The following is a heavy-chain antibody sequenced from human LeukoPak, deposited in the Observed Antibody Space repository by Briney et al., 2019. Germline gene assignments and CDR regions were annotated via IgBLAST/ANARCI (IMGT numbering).Heavy chain of an antibody. Sequence: SETLSLTCTVSGGSISSYYWSWIRQPPGKGLEWIGYIYYSGSTNYNPSLKSRVTISVDTSKNQFSLKLSSVTAADTAVYYCASTTARYTMIVRWGQGILVTVSS. CDR2: IYYSGST. CDR3: ASTTARYTMIVR. V-gene: IGHV4-59*01. CDR1: GGSISSYY. D-gene: IGHD3-22*01. J-gene: IGHJ4*02.